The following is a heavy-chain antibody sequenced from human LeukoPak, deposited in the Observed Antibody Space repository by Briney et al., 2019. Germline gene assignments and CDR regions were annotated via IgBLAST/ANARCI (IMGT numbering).Heavy chain of an antibody. Sequence: SETLSLTCTVSGGSINSSSFYWGWIRQPPGKGLEWIGSIYYSGSTYYNPSLKSRVTISVDTSKNQFSLKLSSVTAADTAVYYCARRAYCSSTSCYPRLYYFDYWGQGTLVTVSS. CDR1: GGSINSSSFY. CDR3: ARRAYCSSTSCYPRLYYFDY. D-gene: IGHD2-2*01. CDR2: IYYSGST. J-gene: IGHJ4*02. V-gene: IGHV4-39*01.